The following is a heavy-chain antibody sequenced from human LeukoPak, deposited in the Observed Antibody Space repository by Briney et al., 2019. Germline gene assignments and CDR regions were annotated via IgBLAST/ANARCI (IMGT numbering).Heavy chain of an antibody. CDR1: SGSVSSGSCY. V-gene: IGHV4-61*01. D-gene: IGHD5-24*01. CDR2: IYYSGST. Sequence: SETLSLTCTVSSGSVSSGSCYWSWLRQPPGKGLEWIGYIYYSGSTNYNPSLKSRVTISVDTSKNQFSLKLSSVTAADTAVYYCARESVEMATNYWGQGTLVTVSS. CDR3: ARESVEMATNY. J-gene: IGHJ4*02.